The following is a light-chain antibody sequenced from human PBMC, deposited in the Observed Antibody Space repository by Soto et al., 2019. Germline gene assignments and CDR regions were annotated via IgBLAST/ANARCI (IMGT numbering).Light chain of an antibody. J-gene: IGLJ1*01. CDR3: ASYRSANTLVV. V-gene: IGLV2-14*01. CDR2: EVT. CDR1: SRDIGNYKY. Sequence: QSVLTQPASVSGAPGQSMTISCTGNSRDIGNYKYVSWYQHTPHKAPKLMIYEVTSRPSGVSDRFSGSKSGMTASLTISGLQPEDEADYFCASYRSANTLVVFGPGTKVTVL.